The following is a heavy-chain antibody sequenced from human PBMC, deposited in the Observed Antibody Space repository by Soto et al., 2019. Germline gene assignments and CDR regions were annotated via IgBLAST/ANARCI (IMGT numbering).Heavy chain of an antibody. D-gene: IGHD3-3*01. Sequence: ASVKVSCKASGYTFTSYGISWVRQAPGQGLEWMGWISAYNGNTNYAQKLQGRVTMTTDTSTSTAYMELRSLRSDDTAVYYCARGSGVVIIGWYAESFQLWGQGTLVTVSS. V-gene: IGHV1-18*01. CDR2: ISAYNGNT. CDR3: ARGSGVVIIGWYAESFQL. CDR1: GYTFTSYG. J-gene: IGHJ1*01.